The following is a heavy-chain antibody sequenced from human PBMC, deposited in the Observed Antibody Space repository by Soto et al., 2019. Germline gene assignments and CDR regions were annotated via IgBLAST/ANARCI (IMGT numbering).Heavy chain of an antibody. Sequence: PSETLSLTCTVSGGSMNNFYWSWIRQPPGKGLKRIGYVSYSDSNNNNPSLKSRVTISVDTSKNQFSLKLTSVTAADTAVYYCARNYDSSGYYQNWFDPWGQGTLVTVS. J-gene: IGHJ5*02. CDR1: GGSMNNFY. CDR3: ARNYDSSGYYQNWFDP. D-gene: IGHD3-22*01. CDR2: VSYSDSN. V-gene: IGHV4-59*01.